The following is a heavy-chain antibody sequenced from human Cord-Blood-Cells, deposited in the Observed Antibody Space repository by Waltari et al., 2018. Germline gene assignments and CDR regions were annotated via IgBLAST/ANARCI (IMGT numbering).Heavy chain of an antibody. D-gene: IGHD5-12*01. CDR3: ATLGYSGYDDC. Sequence: QVQLVQSGAGVKKPGSSVKGACKASGGSFSSYAISWVPQAPGQGLEWMGGTGRRFGPSRSAQKFQGRGTITADKATCTADMGRSSVGSEDAAVYYGATLGYSGYDDCWGEGPLVTVAS. CDR1: GGSFSSYA. J-gene: IGHJ4*02. CDR2: TGRRFGPS. V-gene: IGHV1-69*06.